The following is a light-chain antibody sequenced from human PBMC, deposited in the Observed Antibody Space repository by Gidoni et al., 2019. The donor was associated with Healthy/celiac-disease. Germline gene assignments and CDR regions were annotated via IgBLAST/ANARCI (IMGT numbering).Light chain of an antibody. J-gene: IGKJ1*01. Sequence: EIVLTQSPGTLSLSPGERATLSCRASQSVSRSYLAWYQQKPGQAPRLLIYGASSRATGIPARFSGSGSGTDFTLTISRLEPEDFAVYYCQQYGSSPTFGQXTKVEIK. V-gene: IGKV3-20*01. CDR3: QQYGSSPT. CDR2: GAS. CDR1: QSVSRSY.